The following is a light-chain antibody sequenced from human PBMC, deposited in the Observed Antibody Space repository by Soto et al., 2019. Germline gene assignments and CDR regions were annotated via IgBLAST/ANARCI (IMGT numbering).Light chain of an antibody. V-gene: IGLV2-11*01. Sequence: QSALTQPRSVSLSPGQSVTISCTGTSSDVGGYNYVSWYQHHPGKAPKLMIYDVTKRPSGVRDRFSASKSGNTASLTISGLQAEDEADYYCCSYAGSYTYVFGTGTKVTVL. CDR1: SSDVGGYNY. CDR2: DVT. J-gene: IGLJ1*01. CDR3: CSYAGSYTYV.